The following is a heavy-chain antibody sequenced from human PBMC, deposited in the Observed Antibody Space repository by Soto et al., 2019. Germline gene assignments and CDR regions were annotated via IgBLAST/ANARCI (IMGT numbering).Heavy chain of an antibody. V-gene: IGHV4-4*02. CDR3: ARVTGNYYDSSGYYYYFDY. J-gene: IGHJ4*02. CDR1: GGSISSSNW. D-gene: IGHD3-22*01. CDR2: IYHSGST. Sequence: QVQLQESGPGLVKPSGTLSLTCAVSGGSISSSNWWSWVRQPPGKGLEWIGEIYHSGSTNYNPSLKSRATISVDKSKNQFSLKLSSVTAADTAVYYCARVTGNYYDSSGYYYYFDYWGQGTLVTVSS.